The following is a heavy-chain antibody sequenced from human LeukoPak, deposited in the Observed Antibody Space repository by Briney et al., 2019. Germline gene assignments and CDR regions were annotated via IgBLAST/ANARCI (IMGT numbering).Heavy chain of an antibody. V-gene: IGHV4-4*09. CDR3: ARRFFSGYDDAFDI. D-gene: IGHD3-22*01. CDR1: GGSISSYY. Sequence: SETLSLTCTVSGGSISSYYWSWIRQPPGKGLEWIGYIYTSGSTNYNPSLKSQVTISVDTSKNQFSLKLSSVTAADTAVYYCARRFFSGYDDAFDIWGQGTMVTVSS. CDR2: IYTSGST. J-gene: IGHJ3*02.